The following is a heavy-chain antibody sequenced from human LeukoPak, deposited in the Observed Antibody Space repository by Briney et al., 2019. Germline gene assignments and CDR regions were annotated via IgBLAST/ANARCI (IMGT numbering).Heavy chain of an antibody. J-gene: IGHJ4*02. D-gene: IGHD2-2*01. CDR3: ARDTYQPGRIDS. V-gene: IGHV3-21*05. Sequence: GGSLRLSCAASEFTFSLYAMNWVRQTPGKGLEWVSYINDVSADIHYADSVKGRFTISRDNARNTLYLQMNSLRAEDTAVYYCARDTYQPGRIDSWGQGTLVIVSS. CDR2: INDVSADI. CDR1: EFTFSLYA.